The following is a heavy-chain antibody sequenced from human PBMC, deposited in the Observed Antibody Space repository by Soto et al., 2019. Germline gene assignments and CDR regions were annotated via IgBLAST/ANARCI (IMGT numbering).Heavy chain of an antibody. J-gene: IGHJ4*02. D-gene: IGHD3-22*01. CDR3: VKGEYYYDSSGYYPFAY. CDR1: GFSFGSFA. CDR2: ISTNGGST. V-gene: IGHV3-64D*06. Sequence: GGSLRLSCSASGFSFGSFAMHWVRQAPGKGLEYVSSISTNGGSTHYAGSVKGRFTISRDNSKNTQYLQMSSLRADDTAVYYCVKGEYYYDSSGYYPFAYWGQGTLVTVS.